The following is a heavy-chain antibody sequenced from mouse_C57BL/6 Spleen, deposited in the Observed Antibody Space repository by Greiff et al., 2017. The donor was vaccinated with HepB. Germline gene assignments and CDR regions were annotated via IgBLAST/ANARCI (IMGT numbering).Heavy chain of an antibody. V-gene: IGHV1-54*01. CDR3: ARDYYYGSIPFAY. CDR1: GYAFTNYL. CDR2: INPGSGGT. Sequence: VQLVESGAELVRPGTSVKVSCKASGYAFTNYLIEWVKQRPGQGLEWIGVINPGSGGTNYNEKFKGKATLTADKSSSTAYMQLSSLTSEDSAVYFCARDYYYGSIPFAYWGQGTLVTVSA. D-gene: IGHD1-1*01. J-gene: IGHJ3*01.